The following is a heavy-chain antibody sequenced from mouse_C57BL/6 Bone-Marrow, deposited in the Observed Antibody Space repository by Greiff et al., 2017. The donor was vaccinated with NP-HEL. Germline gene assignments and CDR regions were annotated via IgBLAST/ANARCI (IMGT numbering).Heavy chain of an antibody. D-gene: IGHD1-1*01. V-gene: IGHV14-3*01. J-gene: IGHJ2*01. CDR3: ARRDSITTVVATSDYFDY. CDR1: GFNIKNTY. CDR2: IDPANGNT. Sequence: VQLQQSVAELVRPGASVKLSCTASGFNIKNTYMHWVKQRPEQGLEWIGRIDPANGNTKYAPKFQGKATITADTSSNTAYLQRSSLTSEDTAIYYCARRDSITTVVATSDYFDYWGQGTTLTVSS.